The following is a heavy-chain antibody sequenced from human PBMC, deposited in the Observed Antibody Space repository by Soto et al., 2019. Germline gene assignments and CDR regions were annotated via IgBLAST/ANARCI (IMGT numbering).Heavy chain of an antibody. J-gene: IGHJ4*02. Sequence: QVQLVQSGAEVKKPGASVKVSCKASGYTFTSYDINWVRQATGQGLEWMGWMNPNGGNTGYAQKCQGRVPMPRNTSLRPDYMELSSQRSAATAVYYCDRTPYGDNVDYWGQGTLVTVSS. CDR2: MNPNGGNT. V-gene: IGHV1-8*01. CDR3: DRTPYGDNVDY. CDR1: GYTFTSYD. D-gene: IGHD4-17*01.